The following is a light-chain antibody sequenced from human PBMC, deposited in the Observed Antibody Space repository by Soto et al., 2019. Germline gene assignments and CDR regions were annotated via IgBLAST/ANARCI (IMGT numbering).Light chain of an antibody. CDR2: DAS. J-gene: IGKJ4*01. V-gene: IGKV3-11*01. CDR1: QSVSTY. CDR3: QQGSNWPPLN. Sequence: EIVLTQSPATLSLSPGERATLSCRASQSVSTYLAWYQQKPGQAPRLLIYDASNRATGIPARFSGSGSGTDFTITISSLEPEDSAVYYGQQGSNWPPLNFGGGTKVEIK.